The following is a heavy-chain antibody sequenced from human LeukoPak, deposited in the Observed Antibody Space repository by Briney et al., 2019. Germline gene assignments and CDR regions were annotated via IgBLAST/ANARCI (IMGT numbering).Heavy chain of an antibody. CDR1: GASISGYY. D-gene: IGHD3-22*01. CDR2: IISTGTI. J-gene: IGHJ3*02. Sequence: SSETLSLTCTVSGASISGYYWSWIRQPPGKRLEWIGYIISTGTINYNPSLKSRVTISIDTSKNQLSLQLTSVTAADTAVYFCARGPYSYDSSGAFDIWGQGTMVTVSS. V-gene: IGHV4-59*01. CDR3: ARGPYSYDSSGAFDI.